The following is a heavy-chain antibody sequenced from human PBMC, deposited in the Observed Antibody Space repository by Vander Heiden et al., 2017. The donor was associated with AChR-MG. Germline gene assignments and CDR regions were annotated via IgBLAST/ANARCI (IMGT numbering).Heavy chain of an antibody. CDR1: GGTFTNYI. CDR3: ARRDSGYEYNWLDP. V-gene: IGHV1-69*02. Sequence: QVQLVQSGAEVKKPGSSVKVSCKASGGTFTNYIITWVRQVPGKGLEWVERLIPILGIANYAQKLQDRVTITADKSTTTAYMELSSLASEDTAVYYCARRDSGYEYNWLDPWGQGTLVTVSS. D-gene: IGHD5-12*01. J-gene: IGHJ5*02. CDR2: LIPILGIA.